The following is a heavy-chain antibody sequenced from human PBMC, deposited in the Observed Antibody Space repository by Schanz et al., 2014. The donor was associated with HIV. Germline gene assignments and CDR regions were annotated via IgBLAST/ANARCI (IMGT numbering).Heavy chain of an antibody. D-gene: IGHD6-19*01. CDR3: ARTSRIAVSGRDPRRDYYYGMDV. Sequence: VQLVESGGGVVQPGRSLRLSCAASGFTFSSYAMSWVRQAPGKGLEWVSGISDTGVRTNYADSVKGRFTISRDNSRNTLYLEMNSLRVDDTAVYYCARTSRIAVSGRDPRRDYYYGMDVWGAGTTVTVSP. V-gene: IGHV3-23*04. CDR2: ISDTGVRT. CDR1: GFTFSSYA. J-gene: IGHJ6*04.